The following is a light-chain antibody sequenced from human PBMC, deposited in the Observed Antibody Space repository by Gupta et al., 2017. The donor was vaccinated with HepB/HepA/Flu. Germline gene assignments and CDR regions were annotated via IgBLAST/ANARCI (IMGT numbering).Light chain of an antibody. CDR2: KDK. CDR1: ALPKQY. V-gene: IGLV3-25*03. Sequence: SYALTQPPSVSVSPGQTARITCSGDALPKQYAHWYQQKPGQAPVLVIYKDKERPSGIPERISGSTSGTAVTLTVSGVQAEDEADYYCQSADSSGTYVVFGGGTKLTVL. CDR3: QSADSSGTYVV. J-gene: IGLJ2*01.